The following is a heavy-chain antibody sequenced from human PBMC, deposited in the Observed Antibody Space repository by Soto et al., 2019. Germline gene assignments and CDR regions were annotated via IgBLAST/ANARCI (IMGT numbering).Heavy chain of an antibody. CDR1: GFTFSSYG. CDR2: IWYEGSLK. D-gene: IGHD1-26*01. J-gene: IGHJ4*02. Sequence: QVQLVESGGGVVQPGKSLRLSCAASGFTFSSYGIHWVRQVPGKGLEWVAVIWYEGSLKYYADFAKGQFTISRDNSQNMVYLQMSSLRGEDTAVYYCARASPIWSQVDYWGQGTLVTV. CDR3: ARASPIWSQVDY. V-gene: IGHV3-33*01.